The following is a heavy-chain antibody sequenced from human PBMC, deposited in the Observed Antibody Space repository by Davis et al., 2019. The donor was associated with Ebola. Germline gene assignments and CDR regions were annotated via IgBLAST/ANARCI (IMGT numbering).Heavy chain of an antibody. CDR1: GFTFDDYA. J-gene: IGHJ3*02. D-gene: IGHD2-2*01. Sequence: PGGSLRLSCAASGFTFDDYAMHWVRQAPGKGLEWVSGISWNSGSIGYADSVKGRFTISRDNAKNSLYLQMNSLRAEDTALYYCAKDRGYCSSTSCLDDAFDIWGQGTMVTVSS. V-gene: IGHV3-9*01. CDR3: AKDRGYCSSTSCLDDAFDI. CDR2: ISWNSGSI.